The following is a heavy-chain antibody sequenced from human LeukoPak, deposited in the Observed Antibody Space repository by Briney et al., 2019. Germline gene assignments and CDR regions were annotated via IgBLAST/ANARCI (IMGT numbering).Heavy chain of an antibody. CDR1: GYTFTGYY. D-gene: IGHD6-19*01. Sequence: ASVKVSCKASGYTFTGYYMHWVRQAPGQGLEWMGWINPNSGGTNYAQKFQGRVTMTRDTSISTAYMELSRLRSDDTAAYYCARAGLPRIAVAGFDYWGQGTLVTVSS. CDR3: ARAGLPRIAVAGFDY. CDR2: INPNSGGT. J-gene: IGHJ4*02. V-gene: IGHV1-2*02.